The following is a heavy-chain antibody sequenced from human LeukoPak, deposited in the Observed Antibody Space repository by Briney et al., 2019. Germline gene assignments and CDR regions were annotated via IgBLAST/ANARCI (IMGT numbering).Heavy chain of an antibody. D-gene: IGHD6-13*01. CDR2: IIPVFDTA. CDR1: GDTFSNYD. J-gene: IGHJ4*02. Sequence: ASVKVSCKASGDTFSNYDVTWVRQAPGQGRAWVGGIIPVFDTAKYPQDLQGRVTLTTDGSPRTACIELYSLRSEHTAVYYCALSAEKQLVYSDFWGQGTLVTVSS. V-gene: IGHV1-69*05. CDR3: ALSAEKQLVYSDF.